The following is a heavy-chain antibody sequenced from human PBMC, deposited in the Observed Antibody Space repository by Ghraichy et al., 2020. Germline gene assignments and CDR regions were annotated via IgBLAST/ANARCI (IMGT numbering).Heavy chain of an antibody. D-gene: IGHD6-6*01. V-gene: IGHV3-53*01. CDR1: GFIVSSNY. CDR2: IYRGGST. J-gene: IGHJ4*02. CDR3: AKASSSFLDYFDY. Sequence: GGSLRLSCAASGFIVSSNYMSWVRQAPGKGLEWVSVIYRGGSTYYADSVKGRFTISRDISKNTLYLQMHSLRAEDTAVYFCAKASSSFLDYFDYWGQGTLVTVSS.